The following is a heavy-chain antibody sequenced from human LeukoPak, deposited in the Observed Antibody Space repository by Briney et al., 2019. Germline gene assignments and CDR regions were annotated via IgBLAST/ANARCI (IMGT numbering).Heavy chain of an antibody. CDR2: ISSSSSTI. J-gene: IGHJ4*02. CDR1: GGSFSSYY. V-gene: IGHV3-48*02. Sequence: ETLSLTCAVYGGSFSSYYWSWIRQAPGKGLEWVSYISSSSSTIYYADSVKGRFTISRDNAKNSLYLQMNSLRDEDTAVYYCAREESGYSTFDYWGQGTLVTVSS. D-gene: IGHD3-3*01. CDR3: AREESGYSTFDY.